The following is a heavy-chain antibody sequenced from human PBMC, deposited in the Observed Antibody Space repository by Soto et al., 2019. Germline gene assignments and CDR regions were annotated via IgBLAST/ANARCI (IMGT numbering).Heavy chain of an antibody. V-gene: IGHV3-23*01. CDR1: GLSFSSYA. Sequence: GGSLRLSCAASGLSFSSYALSWVRQAPGKGLEWVSVISGSGGSTYHADSVKGRFAISRDNSKNSLFLQMNSLRDEDTAVYYCARVAIASGGVIAVTYALDVWGQGTTVTVSS. CDR3: ARVAIASGGVIAVTYALDV. J-gene: IGHJ6*02. CDR2: ISGSGGST. D-gene: IGHD3-16*02.